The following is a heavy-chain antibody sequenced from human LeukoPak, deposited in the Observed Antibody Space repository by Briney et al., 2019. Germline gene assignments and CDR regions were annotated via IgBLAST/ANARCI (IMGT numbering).Heavy chain of an antibody. CDR3: ARDWGARYFDREIQRGLDY. CDR1: GFTFNSYG. Sequence: PGGSLRLSCAASGFTFNSYGMNWVRQAPGKGLEWVSSISSSSSYIYYADSVKGRFTISRDNAKNSLYLRMNSLRAEDTAVYYCARDWGARYFDREIQRGLDYWGQGTPVTVSS. J-gene: IGHJ4*02. CDR2: ISSSSSYI. D-gene: IGHD3-22*01. V-gene: IGHV3-21*01.